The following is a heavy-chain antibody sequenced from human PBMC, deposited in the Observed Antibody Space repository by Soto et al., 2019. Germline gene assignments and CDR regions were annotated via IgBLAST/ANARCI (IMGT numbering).Heavy chain of an antibody. D-gene: IGHD3-22*01. V-gene: IGHV1-69*13. CDR3: ARGKPPHYYDSSGYYYYYYGMDV. CDR1: GGTFSSYA. Sequence: GASVKVSCKASGGTFSSYAISWVRQAPGQGLEWMGGIIPIFGTANYAQKFQGRVTITADESTSTAYMELSSLRSKDTAVYYCARGKPPHYYDSSGYYYYYYGMDVWGQGTTVTVSS. CDR2: IIPIFGTA. J-gene: IGHJ6*02.